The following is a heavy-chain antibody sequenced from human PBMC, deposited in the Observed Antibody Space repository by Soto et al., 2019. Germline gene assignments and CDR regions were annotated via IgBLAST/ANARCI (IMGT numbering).Heavy chain of an antibody. CDR1: GFTVSSNY. D-gene: IGHD1-20*01. J-gene: IGHJ4*02. V-gene: IGHV3-53*01. Sequence: GWSLRLSCAASGFTVSSNYPTWVRQAPGEGLKWVSVLYPNGRAFYADSVKGRFTISTDNSQNSVYLLMNTLRAEDTAIYYCARGLGREYQDNRNYFHLDYWGQGTLVTVSS. CDR2: LYPNGRA. CDR3: ARGLGREYQDNRNYFHLDY.